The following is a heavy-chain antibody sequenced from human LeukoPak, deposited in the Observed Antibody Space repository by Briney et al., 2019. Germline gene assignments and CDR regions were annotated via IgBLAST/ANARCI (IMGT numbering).Heavy chain of an antibody. CDR1: GYTFTSYG. V-gene: IGHV1-69*13. D-gene: IGHD3-22*01. CDR2: IIPIFGTA. J-gene: IGHJ6*02. Sequence: ASVKVSCKASGYTFTSYGISWVRQAPGQGLEWMGGIIPIFGTANYAQKFQGRVTITADESTSTAYMELSSLRSEDTAVYYCATPSSDSSGYYYYYYGMDVWGQGTTVTVSS. CDR3: ATPSSDSSGYYYYYYGMDV.